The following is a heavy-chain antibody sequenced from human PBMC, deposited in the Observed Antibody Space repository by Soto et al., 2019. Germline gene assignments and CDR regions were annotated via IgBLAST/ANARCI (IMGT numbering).Heavy chain of an antibody. Sequence: QVQLVQSGAEVKKPGASVKVSCKAAGYTCTSYGISWVRQAPGQGLEWMGWISAYNGNTNYAQKIQGRVTMTPDTPPSTAYMELRILRSDDPAVYYCAARDCSGGSCYPYYFDYRGQGNLVTVSS. CDR3: AARDCSGGSCYPYYFDY. D-gene: IGHD2-15*01. J-gene: IGHJ4*02. V-gene: IGHV1-18*01. CDR2: ISAYNGNT. CDR1: GYTCTSYG.